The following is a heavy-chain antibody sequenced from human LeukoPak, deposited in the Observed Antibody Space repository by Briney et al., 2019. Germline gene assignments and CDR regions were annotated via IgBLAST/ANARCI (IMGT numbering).Heavy chain of an antibody. D-gene: IGHD3-9*01. V-gene: IGHV3-30-3*01. CDR3: ARDLGYYDILTGLDY. Sequence: GGSLRLSCAASGFTFSSYWMSWVRQAPGKGLEWVAVISYDGSNKYYADSVKGRFTISRDNSKNTLYLQMNSLRAEDTAVYYCARDLGYYDILTGLDYWGQGTLVTVSS. J-gene: IGHJ4*02. CDR2: ISYDGSNK. CDR1: GFTFSSYW.